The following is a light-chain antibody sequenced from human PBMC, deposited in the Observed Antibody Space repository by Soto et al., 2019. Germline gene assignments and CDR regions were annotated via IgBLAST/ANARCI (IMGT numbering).Light chain of an antibody. V-gene: IGKV3-20*01. CDR3: QQYATFPCT. Sequence: IVLTQSPGTLSLSPGEGATLSCRAIQSVSGSYLAWYQQKPGQAPRLLIYGASSRATGIPDRFSGSGSGTDFTLIISRLAPEYFAVYYCQQYATFPCTFGPGTKVDIK. J-gene: IGKJ3*01. CDR1: QSVSGSY. CDR2: GAS.